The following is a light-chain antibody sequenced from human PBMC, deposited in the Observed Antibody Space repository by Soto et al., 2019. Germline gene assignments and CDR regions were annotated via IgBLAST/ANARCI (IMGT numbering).Light chain of an antibody. CDR1: QGISSW. V-gene: IGKV1-12*01. CDR2: AAS. CDR3: QQANSFPLT. Sequence: DIQMTQSPSSVSASVGDRVTITCRASQGISSWLAWHQQKPGKAPKLLIYAASSLSSGVPSRFSGSGSGTDFTLTISSLQPEDFATYYCQQANSFPLTFGGGTKVEIK. J-gene: IGKJ4*01.